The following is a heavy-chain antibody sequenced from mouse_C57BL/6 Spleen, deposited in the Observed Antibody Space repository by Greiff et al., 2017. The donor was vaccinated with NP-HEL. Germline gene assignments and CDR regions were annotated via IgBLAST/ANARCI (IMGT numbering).Heavy chain of an antibody. D-gene: IGHD1-1*01. J-gene: IGHJ2*01. V-gene: IGHV1-42*01. CDR2: INPSTGGT. CDR3: ARSRYGFYYFDY. CDR1: GYSFTGYY. Sequence: VQLQQSGPELVKPGASVKISCKASGYSFTGYYMNWVKQSPEKSLEWIGEINPSTGGTTYNQKFKAKATLTVDKSSSTAYMQLKSLTSEDSAVYYCARSRYGFYYFDYWGQATTLTVSS.